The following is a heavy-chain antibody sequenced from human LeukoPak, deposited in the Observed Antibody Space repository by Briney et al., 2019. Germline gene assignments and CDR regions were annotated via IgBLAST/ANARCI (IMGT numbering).Heavy chain of an antibody. Sequence: ASVKVSCKASGYTFTGYYMHWVRQAPGQGLEWMGRINPNSGGTNYAQKLQGRVTMTTDTSTSTAYMELRSLRSDDTAVYYCARDREYYYGSGRKCVDYWGQGTLVTVSS. CDR2: INPNSGGT. J-gene: IGHJ4*02. V-gene: IGHV1-2*06. D-gene: IGHD3-10*01. CDR3: ARDREYYYGSGRKCVDY. CDR1: GYTFTGYY.